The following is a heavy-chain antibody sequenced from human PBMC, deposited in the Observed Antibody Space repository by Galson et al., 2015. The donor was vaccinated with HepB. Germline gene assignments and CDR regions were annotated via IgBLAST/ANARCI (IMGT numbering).Heavy chain of an antibody. D-gene: IGHD3-10*01. Sequence: SETLSLTCAVSGDSISNDRWWSWVRQPPGEGLEWIGEAYHSGGTNYRPSFKSRVTISVDKSKNQFSLKLTSVTAADTAVYYCARAKEGRGYFDYWGQGTLVTVSS. CDR1: GDSISNDRW. CDR2: AYHSGGT. V-gene: IGHV4-4*02. J-gene: IGHJ4*02. CDR3: ARAKEGRGYFDY.